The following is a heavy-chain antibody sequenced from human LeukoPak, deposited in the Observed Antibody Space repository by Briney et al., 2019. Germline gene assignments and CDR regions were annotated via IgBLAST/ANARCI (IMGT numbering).Heavy chain of an antibody. V-gene: IGHV3-7*01. D-gene: IGHD5-18*01. CDR2: IKQDGSEK. J-gene: IGHJ6*02. Sequence: MXXXRQAPGXGLEWVANIKQDGSEKYYVDSVKGRFTISRDNAKNSLYLQMNSLRAEDTAVYYCARDRPVDTAMVRYYYYYGMDVWGQGTTVTVSS. CDR3: ARDRPVDTAMVRYYYYYGMDV.